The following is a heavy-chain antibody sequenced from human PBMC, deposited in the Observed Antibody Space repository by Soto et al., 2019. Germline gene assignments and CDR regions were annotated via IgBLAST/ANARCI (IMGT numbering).Heavy chain of an antibody. V-gene: IGHV4-59*01. CDR2: IYYSGST. D-gene: IGHD3-22*01. CDR3: ARDLSYYYDSSGYPEGRTYYYYGMDV. J-gene: IGHJ6*01. CDR1: GGSISSYY. Sequence: QVQLQESGPGLVKPSETLSLTCTVSGGSISSYYWSWIRQPPGKGLEWIGYIYYSGSTNYNPSLKSRVTISVDTSKNQFSLKLSSVTAADTAVYYCARDLSYYYDSSGYPEGRTYYYYGMDVW.